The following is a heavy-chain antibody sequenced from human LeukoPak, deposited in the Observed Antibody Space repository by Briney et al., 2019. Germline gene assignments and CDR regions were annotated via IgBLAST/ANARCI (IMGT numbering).Heavy chain of an antibody. CDR1: GFTFSTSW. CDR3: ARGRGYTYANDY. D-gene: IGHD5-18*01. V-gene: IGHV3-74*01. J-gene: IGHJ4*02. CDR2: IDTDGRTT. Sequence: GGSLRLSCGASGFTFSTSWMHWVRQAPGKGLLWGSRIDTDGRTTSYADSVKGRFTISRDNAKNTLYLQMNSLRGEDTAVYYCARGRGYTYANDYWGQGTLVTVSS.